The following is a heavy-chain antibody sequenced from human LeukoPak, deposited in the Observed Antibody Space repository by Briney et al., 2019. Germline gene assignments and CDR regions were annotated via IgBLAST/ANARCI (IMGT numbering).Heavy chain of an antibody. CDR3: ARGRNSNYYDSSGYYPY. CDR1: GFTFSSYD. V-gene: IGHV3-13*01. Sequence: PGGSLRLSCAASGFTFSSYDMHWVRQAPGKGLEWVSAIGTLGDTDYPDSVKGRSTISRENAKNSVYLQMNNLRAGDTAVYYCARGRNSNYYDSSGYYPYWGQGTLVTVSS. J-gene: IGHJ4*02. CDR2: IGTLGDT. D-gene: IGHD3-22*01.